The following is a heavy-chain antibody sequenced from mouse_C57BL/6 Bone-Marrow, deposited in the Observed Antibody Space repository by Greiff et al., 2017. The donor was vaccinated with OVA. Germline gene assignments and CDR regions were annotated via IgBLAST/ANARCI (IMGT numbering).Heavy chain of an antibody. J-gene: IGHJ2*01. D-gene: IGHD1-1*01. V-gene: IGHV1-18*01. CDR2: INPNNGGT. Sequence: DVKLQESGPELVKPGASVKIPCKASGYTFTDYNMDWVKQSHGKSLEWIGDINPNNGGTIYNQKFKGKATLTVDKSSSTAYMELRSLTSEDTAVYYCARRGITTVAYFDYWGQGTTLTVSS. CDR3: ARRGITTVAYFDY. CDR1: GYTFTDYN.